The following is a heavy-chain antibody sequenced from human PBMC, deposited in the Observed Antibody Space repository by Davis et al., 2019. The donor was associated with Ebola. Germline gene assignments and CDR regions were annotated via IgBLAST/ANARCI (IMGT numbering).Heavy chain of an antibody. V-gene: IGHV1-18*01. CDR3: ARGLDTAKCLDY. Sequence: ASVKVSCKTSGYSFTMFDIDWVRQAPGQGPEWMGRINGYNGKTNYAQEFQDRVTMTIDTSTSTAYMELRSLASDDTATFYCARGLDTAKCLDYWGQGTLITVSS. D-gene: IGHD5-18*01. CDR2: INGYNGKT. J-gene: IGHJ4*02. CDR1: GYSFTMFD.